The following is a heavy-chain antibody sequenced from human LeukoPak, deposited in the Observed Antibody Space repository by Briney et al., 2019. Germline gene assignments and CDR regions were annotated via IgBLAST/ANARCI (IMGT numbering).Heavy chain of an antibody. CDR2: ISAYNGNT. CDR3: ARGAGYDFWSGYVPHYFDY. CDR1: GYTFTSYG. D-gene: IGHD3-3*01. J-gene: IGHJ4*02. Sequence: AASVKVSCKASGYTFTSYGISWVRQAPGQGREWMGWISAYNGNTNYAQMLQGRVTMTTDTSTSTAYMELRSLRSDDTAVYYCARGAGYDFWSGYVPHYFDYWGQGTLVTVSS. V-gene: IGHV1-18*01.